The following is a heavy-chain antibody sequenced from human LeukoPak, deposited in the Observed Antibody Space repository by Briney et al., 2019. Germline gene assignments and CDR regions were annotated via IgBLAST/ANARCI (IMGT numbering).Heavy chain of an antibody. CDR1: GYSFTNYW. D-gene: IGHD1-26*01. J-gene: IGHJ4*02. CDR2: IYPGDSDT. Sequence: GESLKISCKGSGYSFTNYWIGWVRQMPGKGLERMGVIYPGDSDTRYSPSFQGQVTISADKSISTAYLQWSSLKASDTAMYYCARNSGNYYRAYFDYWGQGTLVTVSS. V-gene: IGHV5-51*01. CDR3: ARNSGNYYRAYFDY.